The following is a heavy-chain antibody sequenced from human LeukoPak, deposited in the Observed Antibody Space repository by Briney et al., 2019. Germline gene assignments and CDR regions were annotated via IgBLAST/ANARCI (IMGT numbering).Heavy chain of an antibody. CDR1: GYNFTSYW. CDR3: ARLNDYYGSGSYYNLPGY. V-gene: IGHV5-51*01. CDR2: IYPGDSDN. Sequence: PGESLKISCKGSGYNFTSYWIGSVRQMPGKGLEWMGIIYPGDSDNTYSPSFQGQVTISADKSISTAYLQWSSLKASDNAMYYCARLNDYYGSGSYYNLPGYWGQGTLVTVSS. J-gene: IGHJ4*02. D-gene: IGHD3-10*01.